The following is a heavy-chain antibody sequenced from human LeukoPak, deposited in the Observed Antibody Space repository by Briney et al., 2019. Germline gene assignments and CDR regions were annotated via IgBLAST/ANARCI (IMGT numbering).Heavy chain of an antibody. CDR2: TYYRSKWYN. D-gene: IGHD6-19*01. CDR3: ARDGYTASSGWVDQNHQDAFDI. J-gene: IGHJ3*02. V-gene: IGHV6-1*01. CDR1: GDSVSSNSAA. Sequence: SQTLSLTCAISGDSVSSNSAAWNWIRQSPSRGLEWLGRTYYRSKWYNDYAVSVKSRITINPDTSKNQFSLQLNSVTPEDTAVYYCARDGYTASSGWVDQNHQDAFDIWGQGTMVTVSS.